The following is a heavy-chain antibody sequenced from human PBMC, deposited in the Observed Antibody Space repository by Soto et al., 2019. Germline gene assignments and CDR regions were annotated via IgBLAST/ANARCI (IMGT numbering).Heavy chain of an antibody. CDR3: AKVSTTHTFGPLDP. D-gene: IGHD1-1*01. Sequence: PGGSLGLCCAASGFTFDDYGMHWVRQAPGKGLEWVSGISWNSGSIGYADSVKGRFIISRDNAKNSLYLQMNNLRPEDTAFYFCAKVSTTHTFGPLDPWGQGTLVPVSS. V-gene: IGHV3-9*01. CDR1: GFTFDDYG. CDR2: ISWNSGSI. J-gene: IGHJ5*02.